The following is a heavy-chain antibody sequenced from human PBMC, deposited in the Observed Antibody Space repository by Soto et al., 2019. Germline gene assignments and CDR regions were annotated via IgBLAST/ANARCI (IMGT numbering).Heavy chain of an antibody. Sequence: GESLKISCKGSGYSFTSYWIGWVRQIPGKGLECMGIIYPGDSDTRYSPSFQGQVTISADKSISTAYLQWSSLKASDTAMYYCARTIVAAKDGMDVWGQGTTVTVSS. J-gene: IGHJ6*02. CDR2: IYPGDSDT. CDR3: ARTIVAAKDGMDV. V-gene: IGHV5-51*01. D-gene: IGHD3-16*02. CDR1: GYSFTSYW.